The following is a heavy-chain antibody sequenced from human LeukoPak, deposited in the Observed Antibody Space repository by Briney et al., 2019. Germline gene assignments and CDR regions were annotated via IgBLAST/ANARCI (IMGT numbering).Heavy chain of an antibody. CDR1: GYSFTSYW. CDR3: ARPMNTANDAFDI. CDR2: IYPGDSDT. V-gene: IGHV5-51*01. J-gene: IGHJ3*02. D-gene: IGHD5-18*01. Sequence: GESPKISCKGSGYSFTSYWIGWVRQMPGKGLEWMGIIYPGDSDTRYSPSFQGQATISADKSISTAYLQWSSLKASDTAMYYCARPMNTANDAFDIWGQGTMVTVSS.